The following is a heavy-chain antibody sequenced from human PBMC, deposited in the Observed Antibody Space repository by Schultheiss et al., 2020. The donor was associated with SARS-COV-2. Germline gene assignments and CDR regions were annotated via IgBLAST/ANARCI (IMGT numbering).Heavy chain of an antibody. CDR2: INPNSGGT. V-gene: IGHV1-2*06. Sequence: ASVKVSCKASGYTFTGYYMHWVRQAPGQGLEWMGRINPNSGGTNYAQKFQGRVTMTRDTSISTAYMELSRLRSDDTAVYYCARVRIVVVPAARCYYYPFDYWGQGTLVTVSS. D-gene: IGHD2-2*01. CDR1: GYTFTGYY. CDR3: ARVRIVVVPAARCYYYPFDY. J-gene: IGHJ4*02.